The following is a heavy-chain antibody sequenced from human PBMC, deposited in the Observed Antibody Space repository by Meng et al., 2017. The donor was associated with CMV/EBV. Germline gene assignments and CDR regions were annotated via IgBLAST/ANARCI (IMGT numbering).Heavy chain of an antibody. CDR2: ISSSSSTI. Sequence: ESLKISCAASGFSFSSSSMNWVRQAPGKGLECVSYISSSSSTIYYAGSVKGRFTISRDNAKNSLYLQMNSLRAENTAVYYCARDLKPAAVVFWYYYYGMDVWGQGTTVTVSS. J-gene: IGHJ6*02. D-gene: IGHD2-2*01. V-gene: IGHV3-48*04. CDR1: GFSFSSSS. CDR3: ARDLKPAAVVFWYYYYGMDV.